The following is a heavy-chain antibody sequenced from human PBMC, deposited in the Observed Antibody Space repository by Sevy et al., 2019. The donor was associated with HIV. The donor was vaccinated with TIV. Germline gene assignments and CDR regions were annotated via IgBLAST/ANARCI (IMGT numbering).Heavy chain of an antibody. CDR1: GFTFSSYA. Sequence: GGSLRLSCAASGFTFSSYAMHWVRQAPGKGLEWVAVISYDGSNKYYADSVKGRFTISRDNSKNTLYLQMNSLRAEDTAVYYCARDSAAPRRPHSYFDYWGQGTLVTVSS. CDR2: ISYDGSNK. J-gene: IGHJ4*02. CDR3: ARDSAAPRRPHSYFDY. V-gene: IGHV3-30-3*01. D-gene: IGHD6-25*01.